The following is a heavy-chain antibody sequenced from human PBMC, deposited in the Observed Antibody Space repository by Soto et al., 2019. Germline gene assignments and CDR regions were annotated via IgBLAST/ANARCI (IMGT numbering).Heavy chain of an antibody. Sequence: QVHLVQSGVEVKTPGASVKVACQASGYTFFTYDISWVRQAPGQGLEWMGWISTYSGDTKYAQKCQGRVTMTTDTSTTTAYLELRSLRSDDTAVYYCARHHGPTTSENWFDPWGQGTLVNVSS. J-gene: IGHJ5*02. V-gene: IGHV1-18*01. CDR3: ARHHGPTTSENWFDP. D-gene: IGHD5-12*01. CDR1: GYTFFTYD. CDR2: ISTYSGDT.